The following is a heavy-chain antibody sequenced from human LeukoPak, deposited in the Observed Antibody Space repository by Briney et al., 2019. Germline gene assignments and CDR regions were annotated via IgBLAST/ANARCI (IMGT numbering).Heavy chain of an antibody. J-gene: IGHJ4*02. D-gene: IGHD6-19*01. Sequence: GGSLRLSCAASGFIFSNYAMQWVRQAPGMGLEWVAFIRYDGGNTYYADSVKGRFTISRDNSKNTLYLQMNSLRAEDTAVYYCAKDRGREAVAEPGDYWGQGTLVTVSS. CDR3: AKDRGREAVAEPGDY. V-gene: IGHV3-30*02. CDR1: GFIFSNYA. CDR2: IRYDGGNT.